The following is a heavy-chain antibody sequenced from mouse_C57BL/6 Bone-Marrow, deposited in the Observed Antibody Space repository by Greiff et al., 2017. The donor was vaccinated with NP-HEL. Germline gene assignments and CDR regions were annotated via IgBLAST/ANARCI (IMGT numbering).Heavy chain of an antibody. V-gene: IGHV3-6*01. CDR3: ALYDYPWFAY. D-gene: IGHD2-4*01. J-gene: IGHJ3*01. CDR2: ISYDGSN. Sequence: EVKLVESGPGLVKPSQSLSLTCSVTGYSITSGYYWNWIRQFPGNKLEWMGYISYDGSNNYNPSLKNRISITRDTSKNQFFLKLNSVTTEDTATYYCALYDYPWFAYWGQGTLVTVSA. CDR1: GYSITSGYY.